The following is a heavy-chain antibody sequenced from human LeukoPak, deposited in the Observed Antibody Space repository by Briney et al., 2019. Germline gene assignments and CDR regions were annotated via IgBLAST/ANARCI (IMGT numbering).Heavy chain of an antibody. CDR2: IKQEGTEK. V-gene: IGHV3-7*01. Sequence: PGGSLRLSCAASGFTFSRYWMTWVRQAPGEGLEWLANIKQEGTEKYYVDSVKGRFTISRDNTKKSLYLQMTSLRVEDTAVYYCARADDMSIAVAGFDFWGQGTLVTVSS. D-gene: IGHD6-19*01. CDR1: GFTFSRYW. J-gene: IGHJ4*02. CDR3: ARADDMSIAVAGFDF.